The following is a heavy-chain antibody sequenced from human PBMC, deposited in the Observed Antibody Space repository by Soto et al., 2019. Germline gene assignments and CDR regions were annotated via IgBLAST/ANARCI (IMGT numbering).Heavy chain of an antibody. CDR1: GGSISSGSYF. CDR3: ARGDYIWGSPKRGFDC. J-gene: IGHJ4*02. D-gene: IGHD3-16*01. V-gene: IGHV4-31*03. CDR2: IYYSGST. Sequence: SETLSLTCTVSGGSISSGSYFWSWIRQHPGKGLEWIAYIYYSGSTHYNPSLKSRLIISVDTSKNQFSLKLSSVTAADTAVYYCARGDYIWGSPKRGFDCWGQGTLVT.